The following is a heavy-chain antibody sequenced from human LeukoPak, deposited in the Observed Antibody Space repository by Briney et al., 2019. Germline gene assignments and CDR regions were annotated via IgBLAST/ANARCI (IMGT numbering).Heavy chain of an antibody. CDR2: IYSGGST. D-gene: IGHD6-19*01. J-gene: IGHJ4*02. CDR3: ARDGSSGWYGGDY. V-gene: IGHV3-66*01. Sequence: GGSLRLSCAASGFTFSSYAMSWVRQAPGKGLEWVSVIYSGGSTYYADSVKGRFTISRDNSKNTLYLQMNSLRAEDTAVYYCARDGSSGWYGGDYWGQGTLVTVSS. CDR1: GFTFSSYA.